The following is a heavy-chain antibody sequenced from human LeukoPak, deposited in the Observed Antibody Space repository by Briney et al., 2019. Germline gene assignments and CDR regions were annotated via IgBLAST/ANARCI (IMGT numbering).Heavy chain of an antibody. J-gene: IGHJ5*02. Sequence: ASVTVSCKASGSTFTSYGISWVRHAPGQGLEWMGWISGYNGKTAYAQEFQRRVPMTTDTSTTTAYMELRSLRSDDTAVYYCARRELLVRSFFDPWGQGTLVTVSS. CDR1: GSTFTSYG. CDR2: ISGYNGKT. D-gene: IGHD3-10*01. V-gene: IGHV1-18*01. CDR3: ARRELLVRSFFDP.